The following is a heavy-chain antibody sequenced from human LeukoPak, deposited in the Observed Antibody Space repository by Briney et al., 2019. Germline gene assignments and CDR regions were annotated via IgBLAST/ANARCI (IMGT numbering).Heavy chain of an antibody. CDR1: GYTLTSYG. V-gene: IGHV1-18*01. CDR2: ISAYNGNT. CDR3: ARVVDTAMVGGGDY. D-gene: IGHD5-18*01. Sequence: ASVKVSCKASGYTLTSYGISWVRQAPGQGLEWMGWISAYNGNTNYAQKLQGRVTMTTDTSTSTAYMELRSLRSDDTAVYYCARVVDTAMVGGGDYWGQGTLVTVSS. J-gene: IGHJ4*02.